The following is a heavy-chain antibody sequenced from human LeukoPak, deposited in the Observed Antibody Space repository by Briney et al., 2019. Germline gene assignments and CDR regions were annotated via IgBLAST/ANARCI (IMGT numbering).Heavy chain of an antibody. CDR1: GFSFSAYW. D-gene: IGHD2-15*01. V-gene: IGHV3-7*01. CDR3: ARFGYVAAVDV. Sequence: GGSLRLSCAASGFSFSAYWITWVRQAPGTGLEWVANINPAGSETYYVDPVKGRFSISRDNAKNLVYLQMNSLRAEDTAVYHCARFGYVAAVDVWGQGTPVTVSS. CDR2: INPAGSET. J-gene: IGHJ4*02.